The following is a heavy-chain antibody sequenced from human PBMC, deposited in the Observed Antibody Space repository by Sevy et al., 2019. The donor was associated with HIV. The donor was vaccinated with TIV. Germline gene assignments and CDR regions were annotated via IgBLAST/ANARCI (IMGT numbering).Heavy chain of an antibody. CDR3: ARGGVVVEPAARGYFDY. J-gene: IGHJ4*02. D-gene: IGHD2-2*01. CDR1: AYTFTGHY. CDR2: INPNSGGT. Sequence: ASVKVSCKASAYTFTGHYIHWVRQAPGQGLECMGWINPNSGGTIYAQKFQGRVTMTRDTSISTACMELSRLRSDDTAVYYCARGGVVVEPAARGYFDYWGQGTLVTVSS. V-gene: IGHV1-2*02.